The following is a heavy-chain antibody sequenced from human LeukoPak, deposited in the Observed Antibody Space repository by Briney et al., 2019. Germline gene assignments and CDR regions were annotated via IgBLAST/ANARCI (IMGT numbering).Heavy chain of an antibody. D-gene: IGHD2-2*01. CDR2: IYYSGST. CDR1: GGSISSSSYY. V-gene: IGHV4-39*07. Sequence: PSETLSLTCTVSGGSISSSSYYWGWIRQPPGKGLEWIGSIYYSGSTYYNPSLKSRVTMSLDTSKNQFSLNLGSVTAADTAVYYCARRPAARLTFDYWGQGTLVTVSS. J-gene: IGHJ4*02. CDR3: ARRPAARLTFDY.